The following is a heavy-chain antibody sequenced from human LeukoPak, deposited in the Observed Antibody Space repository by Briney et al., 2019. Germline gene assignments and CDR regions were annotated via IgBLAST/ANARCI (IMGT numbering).Heavy chain of an antibody. J-gene: IGHJ4*02. D-gene: IGHD6-19*01. CDR3: ARVGGYSSGWYYNRGEIDY. V-gene: IGHV3-33*01. Sequence: GGSLRLSCAASGFTFSSYGMHWVRQAPGKGLEWVAVIWYDGSNKYYADSVKGRFTISRDNSKNTLYLQMNSLRAEDTAVYYCARVGGYSSGWYYNRGEIDYWGQGTLVTVSS. CDR2: IWYDGSNK. CDR1: GFTFSSYG.